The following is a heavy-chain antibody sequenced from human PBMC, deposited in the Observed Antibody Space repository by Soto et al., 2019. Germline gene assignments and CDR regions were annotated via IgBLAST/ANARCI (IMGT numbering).Heavy chain of an antibody. J-gene: IGHJ4*02. V-gene: IGHV3-48*02. CDR3: ARDARNADYDY. Sequence: EVQLVESGGGLVQPGGSLKLSFAGSGFTFSSHAMNWVRQAPGKGLEWVAYIHGTRSIIYYADSVKGRFTISRDNAKNSLYLQMDSLRDEDTALYYGARDARNADYDYWGQGTLVTVSP. D-gene: IGHD3-16*01. CDR1: GFTFSSHA. CDR2: IHGTRSII.